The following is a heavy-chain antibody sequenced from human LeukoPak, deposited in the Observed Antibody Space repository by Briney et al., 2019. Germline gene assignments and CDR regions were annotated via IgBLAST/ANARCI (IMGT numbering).Heavy chain of an antibody. CDR2: IYHSGST. CDR3: ARDDTAMGS. D-gene: IGHD5-18*01. CDR1: GGSISSYY. V-gene: IGHV4-59*01. J-gene: IGHJ4*02. Sequence: PSETLSLTCTVSGGSISSYYWSWIRQPPGKGLEWIGYIYHSGSTNYNPSLKSRVTISVDTSKNQFSLKLSSVTAADTAVYYCARDDTAMGSWGQGTLVTVSS.